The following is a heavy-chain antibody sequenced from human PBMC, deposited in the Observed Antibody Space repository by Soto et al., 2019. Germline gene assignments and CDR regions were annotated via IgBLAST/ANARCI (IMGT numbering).Heavy chain of an antibody. CDR3: AKTIVPAGIDAFDV. CDR2: ISASGSDT. V-gene: IGHV3-23*01. Sequence: EVQLLEYGGDLIQAGGSLRLSCAASGFTLSSYVLTWVRQGPGKGLEWVSVISASGSDTFFRDSVKGRFTISRDTSKNTLYLQMNSLRVEDTAVYYCAKTIVPAGIDAFDVWGRGTMVTVSS. CDR1: GFTLSSYV. D-gene: IGHD2-2*02. J-gene: IGHJ3*01.